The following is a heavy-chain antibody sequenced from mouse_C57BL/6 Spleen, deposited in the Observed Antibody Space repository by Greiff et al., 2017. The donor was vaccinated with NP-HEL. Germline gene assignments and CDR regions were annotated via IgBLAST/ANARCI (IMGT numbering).Heavy chain of an antibody. V-gene: IGHV5-4*03. CDR2: ISDGGSYT. CDR1: GFTFSSYA. J-gene: IGHJ2*01. Sequence: DVKLVESGGGLVKPGGSLKLSCAASGFTFSSYAMSWVRQTPEKRLEWVATISDGGSYTYYPDNVKGRFTISRDNAKNNLYLQMSHLKSEDTAMYYCASKVRDYFDYWGQGTTLTVSS. D-gene: IGHD2-14*01. CDR3: ASKVRDYFDY.